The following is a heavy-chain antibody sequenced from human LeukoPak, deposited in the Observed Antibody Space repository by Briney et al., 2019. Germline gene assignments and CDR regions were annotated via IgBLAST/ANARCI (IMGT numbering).Heavy chain of an antibody. CDR1: GYTFTGYY. CDR3: ARVGDSSGYPFDY. J-gene: IGHJ4*02. Sequence: ASVKVSCKASGYTFTGYYMHWVRQAPGQGLEWMGWINPNSGGTNYAQKLQGWVTMTRDTSISTAYMELSRLRSDDTAVYYCARVGDSSGYPFDYWGQGTWSPSPQ. CDR2: INPNSGGT. D-gene: IGHD3-22*01. V-gene: IGHV1-2*04.